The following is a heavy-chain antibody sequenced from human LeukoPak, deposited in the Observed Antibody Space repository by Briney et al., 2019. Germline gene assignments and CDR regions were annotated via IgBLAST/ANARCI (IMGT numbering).Heavy chain of an antibody. CDR1: GFTFSSYA. V-gene: IGHV3-30*04. D-gene: IGHD5/OR15-5a*01. CDR3: ARQKYLRGPDVEYFDY. Sequence: PGGSLRLSCAASGFTFSSYAMHWVRQAPGKGLEWVAVISYDGSNKYYADSVKGRFTISRDNSKNTLYLQMNSPRAEDTAVYYCARQKYLRGPDVEYFDYWGQGTLVTVSS. J-gene: IGHJ4*02. CDR2: ISYDGSNK.